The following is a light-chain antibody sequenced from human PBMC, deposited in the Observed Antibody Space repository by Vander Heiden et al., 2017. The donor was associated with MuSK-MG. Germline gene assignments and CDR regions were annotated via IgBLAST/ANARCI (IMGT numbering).Light chain of an antibody. CDR1: SSNIGAGYD. J-gene: IGLJ2*01. CDR2: GNN. Sequence: QSVLTQPPSVSGAPGQRVTISCTGSSSNIGAGYDVHWYQQLPGTAPKLLIFGNNNRPSGVPDRFSCSKSGTSASLAITGLQAEDEADYYCQSYDNSLSVHVVFGGGTKLTVL. CDR3: QSYDNSLSVHVV. V-gene: IGLV1-40*01.